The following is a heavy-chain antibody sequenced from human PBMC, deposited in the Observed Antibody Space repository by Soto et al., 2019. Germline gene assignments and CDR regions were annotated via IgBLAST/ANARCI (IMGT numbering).Heavy chain of an antibody. V-gene: IGHV4-59*01. CDR1: VGSISSYY. D-gene: IGHD1-26*01. CDR3: ASVIVGDPYFEY. J-gene: IGHJ4*02. Sequence: PSETLSLTCTFSVGSISSYYWSCIRHPPGKGLEWIGYIYYSGSTNYNPSLKSRVTISVDTSKNQFSLKLSSVTAADTAVYYCASVIVGDPYFEYWGQGTLVTVS. CDR2: IYYSGST.